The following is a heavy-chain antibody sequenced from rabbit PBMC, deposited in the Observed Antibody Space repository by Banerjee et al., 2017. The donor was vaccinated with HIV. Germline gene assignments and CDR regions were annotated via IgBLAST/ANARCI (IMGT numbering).Heavy chain of an antibody. J-gene: IGHJ6*01. Sequence: QLVESGGGLVQPGGSLTLSCKASGFDFSTYGVSWVRQAPGKGLEWIACIYVGGSDSTYYASWAKGRFTISKTSSTTVTLQMTSLTAADTATYFCASDWDLWGPGTLVTVS. CDR2: IYVGGSDST. V-gene: IGHV1S45*01. CDR1: GFDFSTYG. CDR3: ASDWDL.